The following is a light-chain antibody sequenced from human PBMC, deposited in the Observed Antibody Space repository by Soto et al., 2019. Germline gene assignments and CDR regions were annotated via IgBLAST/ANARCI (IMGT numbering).Light chain of an antibody. Sequence: EIVMTQSPATLSVSPGERATLSCRASQSVNSNLAWYQQKPGQAPSLLIYGASTRATGVPARFNGSGSGTEFTLTISSLQSEDFAVYYCQQYNNWPPYTFGQGTKLEIK. J-gene: IGKJ2*01. CDR1: QSVNSN. CDR2: GAS. CDR3: QQYNNWPPYT. V-gene: IGKV3-15*01.